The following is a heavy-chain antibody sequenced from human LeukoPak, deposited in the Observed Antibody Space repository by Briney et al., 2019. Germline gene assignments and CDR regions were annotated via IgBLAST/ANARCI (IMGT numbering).Heavy chain of an antibody. J-gene: IGHJ1*01. D-gene: IGHD5-12*01. V-gene: IGHV3-7*01. Sequence: GGSLRLSCAASGFTFSTYWMTWVRQAPGKGLEWVANIKEDGSREYYVDSVKGRFTISRDNAKNSLYLQMESLIAEDTAVYYCARDSPGYGAYVSWGQGTLVSVSS. CDR3: ARDSPGYGAYVS. CDR1: GFTFSTYW. CDR2: IKEDGSRE.